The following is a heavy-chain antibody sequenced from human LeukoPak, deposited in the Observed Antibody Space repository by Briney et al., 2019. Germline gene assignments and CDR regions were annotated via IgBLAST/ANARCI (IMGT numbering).Heavy chain of an antibody. CDR3: ATSWQAGMDV. CDR2: IYPGDSDT. V-gene: IGHV5-51*01. J-gene: IGHJ6*02. Sequence: LKISXXGSGYRFTSYWIAWVRPMPGKGMEWMGIIYPGDSDTRYSTSFQGQVTISADKSISTAYLQWSSLKASDTAMSYCATSWQAGMDVWGQGTTVTVSS. D-gene: IGHD5-24*01. CDR1: GYRFTSYW.